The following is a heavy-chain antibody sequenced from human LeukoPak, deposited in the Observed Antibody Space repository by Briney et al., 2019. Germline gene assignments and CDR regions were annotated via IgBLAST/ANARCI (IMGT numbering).Heavy chain of an antibody. CDR2: ISAYNGNT. CDR3: ARRANYDFWSGYYYYYYYYMDV. J-gene: IGHJ6*03. Sequence: ASVKVSCKASGYTFTSYGISWVRQAPGQGLEWMGWISAYNGNTNYAQKLQGRVTMTTDTSTSTAYMELRSLRSDDTAVYYCARRANYDFWSGYYYYYYYYMDVWGKGTTVTVSS. D-gene: IGHD3-3*01. CDR1: GYTFTSYG. V-gene: IGHV1-18*01.